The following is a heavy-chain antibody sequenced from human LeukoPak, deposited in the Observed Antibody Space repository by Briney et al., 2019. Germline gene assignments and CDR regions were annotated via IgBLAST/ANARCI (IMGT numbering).Heavy chain of an antibody. CDR2: INAGNGNT. D-gene: IGHD3-22*01. CDR1: GYTFTSYA. J-gene: IGHJ4*02. V-gene: IGHV1-3*01. Sequence: ASVKVSCKASGYTFTSYAMHWVRQAPGQRLEWMGWINAGNGNTKYSQKFQGRVTITRDTSASTAYMELSSLRSEDTAVYYCARDHTYYDSSGYPPNADYWGQGTLVTVSS. CDR3: ARDHTYYDSSGYPPNADY.